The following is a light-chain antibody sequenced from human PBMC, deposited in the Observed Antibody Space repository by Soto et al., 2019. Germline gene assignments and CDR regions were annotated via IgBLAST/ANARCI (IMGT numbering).Light chain of an antibody. Sequence: QSVLTQPASVSGSPGQSITISCTGTSSDVGAYNYVSWYQHHPGKVPKLLIYEVTNRPSGVSDRFSGSKSGNTASLTISGLQDEDDADYYCSSYTSSSTFLLFGGGTKVTVL. J-gene: IGLJ2*01. V-gene: IGLV2-14*01. CDR2: EVT. CDR3: SSYTSSSTFLL. CDR1: SSDVGAYNY.